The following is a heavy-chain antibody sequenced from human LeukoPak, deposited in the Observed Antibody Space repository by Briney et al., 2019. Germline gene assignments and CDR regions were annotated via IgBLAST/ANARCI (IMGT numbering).Heavy chain of an antibody. D-gene: IGHD6-13*01. J-gene: IGHJ4*02. CDR2: ISSSSSYI. Sequence: GSLRLSCAASGFTFSSYSMNWVRQAPGKGLEWVSSISSSSSYIYYADSVKGRFTISRDNAKNSLYLQMNSLRAEDTAVYYCARGGAAAGFDYWGQGTLVTVSS. CDR3: ARGGAAAGFDY. CDR1: GFTFSSYS. V-gene: IGHV3-21*01.